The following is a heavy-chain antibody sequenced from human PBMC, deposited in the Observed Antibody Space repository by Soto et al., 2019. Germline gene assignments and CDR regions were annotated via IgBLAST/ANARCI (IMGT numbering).Heavy chain of an antibody. CDR3: ASSSSSRYNCFDP. V-gene: IGHV5-51*01. CDR1: GYSFTSYW. Sequence: GESLKISCKGSGYSFTSYWIGRVRQMPGKGLEWMGIIYPGDSDTRYSPSFQGRVTISADKSISTAYLQWSSLKASDTAMYYCASSSSSRYNCFDPWGQGTLVTVSS. J-gene: IGHJ5*02. CDR2: IYPGDSDT. D-gene: IGHD6-6*01.